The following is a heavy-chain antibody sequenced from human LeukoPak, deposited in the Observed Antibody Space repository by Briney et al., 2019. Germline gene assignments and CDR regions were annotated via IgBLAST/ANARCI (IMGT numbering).Heavy chain of an antibody. CDR1: GYSSTSYW. V-gene: IGHV5-51*01. CDR2: IYPGDSDT. Sequence: RGESLKISCKGSGYSSTSYWIGWVRQMPGKGLEWMGIIYPGDSDTRYSPSFEGQVTISADKSINTAYMQWSSLKASDTAIYYCARTAWRDGYKYSFDYWGQGTLVTVSS. D-gene: IGHD5-24*01. CDR3: ARTAWRDGYKYSFDY. J-gene: IGHJ4*02.